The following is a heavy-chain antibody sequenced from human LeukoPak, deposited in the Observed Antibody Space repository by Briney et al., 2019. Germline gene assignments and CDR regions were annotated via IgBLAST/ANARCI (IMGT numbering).Heavy chain of an antibody. CDR2: ISSSSSYI. V-gene: IGHV3-21*01. CDR1: GFTFSSHS. J-gene: IGHJ4*02. D-gene: IGHD2/OR15-2a*01. Sequence: GESLTLSCAASGFTFSSHSINWVRQAPGKGLEWVSSISSSSSYIYHADSVKGRFTTSRDNAKNSPYLQMNSLRTDDTAVSYCARDHPFSSFDYWGQGTLVTVSS. CDR3: ARDHPFSSFDY.